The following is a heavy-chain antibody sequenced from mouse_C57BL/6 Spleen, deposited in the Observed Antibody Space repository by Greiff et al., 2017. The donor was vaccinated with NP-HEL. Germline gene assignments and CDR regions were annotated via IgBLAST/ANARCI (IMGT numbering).Heavy chain of an antibody. J-gene: IGHJ3*01. Sequence: QVQLKESGAELVRPGASVTLSCKASGYTFTDYEMHWVKQTPVHGLEWIGAIDPETGGTAYNQKFKGKAILTADKSSSTAYMELRSLTSEDSAVYYCKRIYDGYSAWFAYWGQGTLVAVSA. CDR1: GYTFTDYE. CDR2: IDPETGGT. V-gene: IGHV1-15*01. CDR3: KRIYDGYSAWFAY. D-gene: IGHD2-3*01.